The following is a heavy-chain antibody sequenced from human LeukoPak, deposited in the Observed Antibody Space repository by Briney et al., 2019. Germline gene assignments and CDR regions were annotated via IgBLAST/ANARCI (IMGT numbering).Heavy chain of an antibody. J-gene: IGHJ4*02. CDR2: MNPNSGNT. CDR1: GYTFTSYD. CDR3: ARECGSGYYQDFDY. V-gene: IGHV1-8*01. Sequence: GASVKVSCKASGYTFTSYDINWVRQATGQGLEWMGWMNPNSGNTGYAQKFQGRVTMTRNTSISTAYMELSSLRSEDTAVYYCARECGSGYYQDFDYWGQGTLVTVSS. D-gene: IGHD3-3*01.